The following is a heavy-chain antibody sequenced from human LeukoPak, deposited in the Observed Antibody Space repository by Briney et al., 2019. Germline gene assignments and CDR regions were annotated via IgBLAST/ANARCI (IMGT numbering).Heavy chain of an antibody. J-gene: IGHJ5*02. V-gene: IGHV1-69*01. CDR1: GGTFSSYA. CDR2: IIPIFDTA. CDR3: ARDGDSGYDYTS. D-gene: IGHD5-12*01. Sequence: ASVKVSCKASGGTFSSYAISWVRQAPGQGLEWMGGIIPIFDTANYAQKFQGRVTITADESTSTAYMELSSLRSEDTAVYYCARDGDSGYDYTSWGQGTLVTVSS.